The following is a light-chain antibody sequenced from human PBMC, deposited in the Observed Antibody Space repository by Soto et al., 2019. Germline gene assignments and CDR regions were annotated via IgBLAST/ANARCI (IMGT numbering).Light chain of an antibody. V-gene: IGLV2-14*01. CDR3: SSFSSSTTLYV. CDR2: EVT. Sequence: QSVLTQPASVSGSPGQSITISCTGTSSDVGGYNHVSWYQIHPGKAPKLIIYEVTSRPSGVSYRFSGSKSGNTASLTISGLQAEDEADYYCSSFSSSTTLYVFGTGTKVTVL. CDR1: SSDVGGYNH. J-gene: IGLJ1*01.